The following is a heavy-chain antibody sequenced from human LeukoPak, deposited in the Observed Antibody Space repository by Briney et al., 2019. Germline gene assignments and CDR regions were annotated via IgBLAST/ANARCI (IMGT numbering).Heavy chain of an antibody. Sequence: GGSLRPSCAASGFTFSSYWMHWVRQAPGKGLVWVSHINSDGSTTTYADSVKGRFTISRDSAKNTLYLQMNSLRAEDTAVYYCARDSNYAKVYWGQGTLVTVSS. CDR3: ARDSNYAKVY. J-gene: IGHJ4*02. CDR1: GFTFSSYW. CDR2: INSDGSTT. D-gene: IGHD2-2*01. V-gene: IGHV3-74*01.